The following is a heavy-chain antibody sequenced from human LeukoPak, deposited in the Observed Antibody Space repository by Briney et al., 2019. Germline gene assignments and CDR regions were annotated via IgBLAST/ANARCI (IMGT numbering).Heavy chain of an antibody. Sequence: SETLSLTCTVSGGSISGSSYYWGWIRQPPGKGLEWIGSIYYSGSTYYNPSLKSRVTISVDTSKNQFSLKLNSVTATDTAVYYCARGLTLAVAGFDPWGQGTLVTVSS. D-gene: IGHD6-19*01. V-gene: IGHV4-39*02. J-gene: IGHJ5*02. CDR2: IYYSGST. CDR3: ARGLTLAVAGFDP. CDR1: GGSISGSSYY.